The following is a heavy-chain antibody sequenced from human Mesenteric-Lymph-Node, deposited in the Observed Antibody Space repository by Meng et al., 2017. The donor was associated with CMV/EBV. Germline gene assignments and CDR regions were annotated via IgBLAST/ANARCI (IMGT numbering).Heavy chain of an antibody. Sequence: GESLKISCAASGFTFSSYWMSWVRQAPGKGLEWVANIKQDGRGKYYADSVKGRFTISRDNSKNTLSLQMNSMRAEDTAVYYCAKRLEVYSGYDGYYYYYGMDVWGQGTTVTVSS. V-gene: IGHV3-7*01. CDR2: IKQDGRGK. CDR3: AKRLEVYSGYDGYYYYYGMDV. CDR1: GFTFSSYW. J-gene: IGHJ6*02. D-gene: IGHD5-12*01.